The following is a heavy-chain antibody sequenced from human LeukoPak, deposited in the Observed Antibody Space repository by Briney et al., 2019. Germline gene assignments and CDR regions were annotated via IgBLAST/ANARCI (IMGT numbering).Heavy chain of an antibody. CDR1: GFTFSSYW. CDR3: VKDRYGDLDY. Sequence: PGGSLRLSCAASGFTFSSYWMHWVRQAPGKGLEWVGVIWHDGNNKYYADSVKGRFTISRDNSKNTVYLQMNSLRADDTAMYYCVKDRYGDLDYWGQGTLVTVSS. D-gene: IGHD4-17*01. J-gene: IGHJ4*02. CDR2: IWHDGNNK. V-gene: IGHV3-30*02.